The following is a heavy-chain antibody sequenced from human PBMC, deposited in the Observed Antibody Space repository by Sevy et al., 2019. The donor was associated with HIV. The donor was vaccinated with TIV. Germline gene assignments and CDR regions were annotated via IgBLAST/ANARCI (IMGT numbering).Heavy chain of an antibody. CDR1: GFTFSRNG. CDR2: ISYDGDSK. V-gene: IGHV3-30*18. D-gene: IGHD6-13*01. Sequence: GGSLRLSCAASGFTFSRNGMHWVRQVPGKGLEWVALISYDGDSKNYADSVKGRFTISRDNSKNTVYLHMKSLRSEDTAVYYCAKESVSWYLDFWGQGTLVTVSS. CDR3: AKESVSWYLDF. J-gene: IGHJ4*02.